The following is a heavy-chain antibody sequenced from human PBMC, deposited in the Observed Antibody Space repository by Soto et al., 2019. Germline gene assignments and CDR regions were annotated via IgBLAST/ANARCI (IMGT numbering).Heavy chain of an antibody. V-gene: IGHV4-30-4*01. Sequence: SETLSLTCTVSGGSISSGDYYWSWIRQPPGKGLEWIGYIYYSGSTYYNPSLKSRVTISVDTSKNQFSLKLSSVTAADTAVYYCARHSGYSYFGNYGMDVWGQGTTVTVSS. CDR3: ARHSGYSYFGNYGMDV. J-gene: IGHJ6*02. CDR2: IYYSGST. CDR1: GGSISSGDYY. D-gene: IGHD5-18*01.